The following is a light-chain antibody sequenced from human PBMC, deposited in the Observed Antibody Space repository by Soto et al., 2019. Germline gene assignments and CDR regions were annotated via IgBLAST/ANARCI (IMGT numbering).Light chain of an antibody. CDR3: QQYDSSPMYT. CDR1: QSISKSY. V-gene: IGKV3-20*01. Sequence: EIVLTQSPGTLSLSPGERATLSCRASQSISKSYLAWYQQRPGQAPRLLIYGASSRATGIPDRFSGSGSGIAFTLTISRLEPEDFAVYYCQQYDSSPMYTFGQGTKLQIK. J-gene: IGKJ2*01. CDR2: GAS.